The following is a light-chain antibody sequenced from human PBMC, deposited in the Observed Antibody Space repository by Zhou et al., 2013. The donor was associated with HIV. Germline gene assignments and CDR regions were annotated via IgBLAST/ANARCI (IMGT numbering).Light chain of an antibody. CDR2: GAS. CDR3: QQYDSSYT. J-gene: IGKJ2*01. Sequence: EIVMTQSPATLSVSPGERATLSCRASQSVSTNVAWYQQKPGQAPRLLIYGASTRAPGISARFSGSGSGTDFTLTISRLEPEDFAVYYCQQYDSSYTFGQGTKLEIK. V-gene: IGKV3-15*01. CDR1: QSVSTN.